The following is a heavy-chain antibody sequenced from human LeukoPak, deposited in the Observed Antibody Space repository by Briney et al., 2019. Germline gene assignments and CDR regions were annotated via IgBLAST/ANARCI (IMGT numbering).Heavy chain of an antibody. Sequence: SETLSLTCTVSGYSISSVYYWTWIRQPPGKGLEWIGEINHSGSTNYNPSLKSRVTISVDTSKSQFSLKLSSVTAADTAVYYCARQGVTMVRGVKAIWFDPWGQGTLVTVSS. J-gene: IGHJ5*02. D-gene: IGHD3-10*01. CDR2: INHSGST. CDR1: GYSISSVYY. V-gene: IGHV4-38-2*02. CDR3: ARQGVTMVRGVKAIWFDP.